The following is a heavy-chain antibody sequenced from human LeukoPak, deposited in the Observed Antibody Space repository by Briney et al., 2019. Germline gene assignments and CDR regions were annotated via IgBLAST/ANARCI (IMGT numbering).Heavy chain of an antibody. CDR1: GFTFSTYS. D-gene: IGHD6-13*01. CDR2: ISSSSSDI. Sequence: PGGSLRLSCAASGFTFSTYSMNWVRQAPGKGLEWVSSISSSSSDIYYADSVKGRFTISRDNAKNSLYLQMNSLRAEDTAVYYCARSSSWFDPWGQGTLVTVSS. V-gene: IGHV3-21*01. J-gene: IGHJ5*02. CDR3: ARSSSWFDP.